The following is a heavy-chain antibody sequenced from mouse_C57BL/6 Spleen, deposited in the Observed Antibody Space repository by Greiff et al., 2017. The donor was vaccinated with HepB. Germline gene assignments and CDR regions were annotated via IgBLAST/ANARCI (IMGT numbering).Heavy chain of an antibody. CDR1: GFLLPSYG. CDR3: ARHGTLDYFDY. CDR2: IWSDGST. D-gene: IGHD4-1*01. V-gene: IGHV2-6-1*01. J-gene: IGHJ2*01. Sequence: VKVVESGRRLVALSQSLSITCTVSGFLLPSYGVHWARPPPGKGLESLVGIWSDGSTTYNSALKSRLSISKDNSKSQVFLKMNSLQTDDTAMYYCARHGTLDYFDYWGQGTTLTVSS.